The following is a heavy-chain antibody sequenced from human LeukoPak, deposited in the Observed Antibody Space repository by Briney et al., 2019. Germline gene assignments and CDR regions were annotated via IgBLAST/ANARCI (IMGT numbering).Heavy chain of an antibody. CDR3: ATRLLSLTAFDP. CDR1: GYTFTGNY. J-gene: IGHJ5*02. CDR2: INPNSGGT. D-gene: IGHD2-21*02. V-gene: IGHV1-2*02. Sequence: VKVSCKASGYTFTGNYIQWVRQAPGQGLMWMGWINPNSGGTNYAQKFQGRVTMTRDTSISTAYMELSRLRSDDTAVYYCATRLLSLTAFDPWGQGTLVTVSS.